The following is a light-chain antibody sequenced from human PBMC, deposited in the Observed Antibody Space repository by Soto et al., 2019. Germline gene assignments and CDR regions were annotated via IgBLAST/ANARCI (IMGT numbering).Light chain of an antibody. CDR1: QSVSSSN. J-gene: IGKJ1*01. CDR2: GAS. CDR3: QHYGSSLWT. Sequence: EIVLTQSPGTLSLSPGERATLSCRASQSVSSSNLAWYQQKPGQAPRLLIYGASTRATGIPDRFSGSGSGTDFPLTISRLEPEDFAVYYCQHYGSSLWTVGQGTKVEIK. V-gene: IGKV3-20*01.